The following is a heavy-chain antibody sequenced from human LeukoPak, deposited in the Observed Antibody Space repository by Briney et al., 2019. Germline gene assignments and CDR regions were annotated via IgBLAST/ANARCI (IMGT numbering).Heavy chain of an antibody. CDR2: IYYSGST. V-gene: IGHV4-59*01. CDR3: ARVTQGSSDY. CDR1: GGSISSYY. D-gene: IGHD3-10*01. J-gene: IGHJ4*02. Sequence: SETLSLTCTVSGGSISSYYWSWIRQPPGKGLEWIGYIYYSGSTNYNPSLKSRVTISVDTSKNQFSLKLSSVTAADTAVYYCARVTQGSSDYWGQGTLVTVSS.